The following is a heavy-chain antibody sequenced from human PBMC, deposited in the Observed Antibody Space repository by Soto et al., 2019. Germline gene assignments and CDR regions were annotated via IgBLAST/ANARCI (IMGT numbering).Heavy chain of an antibody. CDR2: ISAGGDNT. D-gene: IGHD3-3*01. J-gene: IGHJ4*02. V-gene: IGHV3-23*01. Sequence: EVQLLESGGGLVQPGGSLRLSCAASGFTFSTYAMSWVRQTPGKGLEWVSGISAGGDNTYYADSVKGRLTISRDNSKNTLYLQMNNLRADDTAVYYCADGGEWSFNFVYWGQGTLVTVSS. CDR3: ADGGEWSFNFVY. CDR1: GFTFSTYA.